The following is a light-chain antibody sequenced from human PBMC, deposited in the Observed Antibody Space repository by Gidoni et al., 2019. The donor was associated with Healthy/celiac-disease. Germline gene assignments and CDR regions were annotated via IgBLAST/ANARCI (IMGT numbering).Light chain of an antibody. CDR2: GAS. Sequence: EIVLTQSPGTLSLSPGERATLSCRTSQNVSSGYLAWYQQKPGQAPRLLIYGASSRATGIPDFTLTISRLEPEDFAVYYCQQYGSSPYTFGQGTKLEIK. CDR3: QQYGSSPYT. V-gene: IGKV3-20*01. J-gene: IGKJ2*01. CDR1: QNVSSGY.